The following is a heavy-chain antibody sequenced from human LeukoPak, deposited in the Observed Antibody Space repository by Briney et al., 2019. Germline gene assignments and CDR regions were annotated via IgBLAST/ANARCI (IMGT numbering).Heavy chain of an antibody. CDR3: ASSSLRGSDAFDI. CDR2: TYYRSKWYT. Sequence: SQTLSLTCAISGDIFSNNAAWNWIRQSPSRGLEWLGRTYYRSKWYTDYAVSVSSRITINPDASKNQFSLQLNSVTPEDTAVYYCASSSLRGSDAFDIWGQGTMVTVSS. CDR1: GDIFSNNAA. V-gene: IGHV6-1*01. D-gene: IGHD3-16*01. J-gene: IGHJ3*02.